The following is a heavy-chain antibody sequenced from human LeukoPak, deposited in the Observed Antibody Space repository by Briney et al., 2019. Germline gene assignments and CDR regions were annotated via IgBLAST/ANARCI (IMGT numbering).Heavy chain of an antibody. CDR3: ARGYRIVVVPAAIDWFDP. J-gene: IGHJ5*02. Sequence: PSETLSLTCAVYGGSFSGYYWSWIRQPPGKGLGLIGEINHSGSTNYNPSLKSRVTISVDTSKNQFSLKLSSVTAADTAVYYCARGYRIVVVPAAIDWFDPWGQGTLVTVSS. CDR2: INHSGST. V-gene: IGHV4-34*01. CDR1: GGSFSGYY. D-gene: IGHD2-2*02.